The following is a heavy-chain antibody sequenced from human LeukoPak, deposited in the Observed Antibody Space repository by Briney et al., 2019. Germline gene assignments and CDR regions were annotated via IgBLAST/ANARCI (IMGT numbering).Heavy chain of an antibody. V-gene: IGHV4-59*01. CDR3: ARWSGSRAYFDY. CDR1: GGSISSYY. J-gene: IGHJ4*02. D-gene: IGHD1-26*01. CDR2: IYYSGST. Sequence: SETLSLTCTVSGGSISSYYWSWIRQPPVKGLEWIGYIYYSGSTNYNPSLKSRVTISVDTSKNQFSLKLSSVTAADTAVYYCARWSGSRAYFDYWGQGTLVTVSS.